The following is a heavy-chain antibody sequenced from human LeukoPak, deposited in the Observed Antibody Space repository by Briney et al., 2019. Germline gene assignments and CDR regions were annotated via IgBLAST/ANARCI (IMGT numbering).Heavy chain of an antibody. CDR3: ARGTIFCPRYYYMDV. CDR1: GGSFSGYY. D-gene: IGHD3-3*01. Sequence: SETLSLTCAVYGGSFSGYYWSWIRQPPGKGLEWIGEINHSGSTNYNPSLKSRVTISVDTSKNQFSLKLSSVTAADTAVYYCARGTIFCPRYYYMDVWGKGTTVTVSS. CDR2: INHSGST. V-gene: IGHV4-34*01. J-gene: IGHJ6*03.